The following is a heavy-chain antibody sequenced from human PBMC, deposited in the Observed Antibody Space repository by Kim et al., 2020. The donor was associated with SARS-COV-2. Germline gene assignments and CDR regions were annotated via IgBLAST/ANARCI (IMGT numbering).Heavy chain of an antibody. V-gene: IGHV3-23*01. CDR2: IRDSGVST. D-gene: IGHD6-19*01. Sequence: GGSLRLSCAASGFTFNNYAMSWVRQAPGKGLEWVSGIRDSGVSTQYADSVKGRFSISRDNSKSTMYLQMDSLRAEDTAVYYCAKVTSGSSGWFEYFQHWGQGTLVTVSS. CDR1: GFTFNNYA. CDR3: AKVTSGSSGWFEYFQH. J-gene: IGHJ1*01.